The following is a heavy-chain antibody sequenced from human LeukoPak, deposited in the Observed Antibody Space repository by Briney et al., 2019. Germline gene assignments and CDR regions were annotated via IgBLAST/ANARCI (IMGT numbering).Heavy chain of an antibody. Sequence: GASVKVSCKASGYTFTSYDINWVRQASGQGLEWMGWMNPNSGNTGYAQKFQGRVTITRNTSISTAYMELSSLRSEDTAVYYCARAAFGYSYGYYYYYMDVWGKGTTVTVSS. V-gene: IGHV1-8*03. CDR2: MNPNSGNT. D-gene: IGHD5-18*01. CDR1: GYTFTSYD. CDR3: ARAAFGYSYGYYYYYMDV. J-gene: IGHJ6*03.